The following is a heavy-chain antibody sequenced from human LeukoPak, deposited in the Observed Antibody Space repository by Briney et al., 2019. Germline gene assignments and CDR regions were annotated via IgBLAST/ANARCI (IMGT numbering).Heavy chain of an antibody. CDR1: GGSIDSTNW. CDR3: ARALGWNYYYYGMDV. J-gene: IGHJ6*02. D-gene: IGHD1-26*01. V-gene: IGHV4/OR15-8*01. CDR2: IHHDGRI. Sequence: PSETLSLTCDVSGGSIDSTNWWNWVRQPPGKGLEWIGEIHHDGRINYNPPLKSRVTLSVDKSKNQFSLKLSSVTAADTAVYYCARALGWNYYYYGMDVWGQGTTVTVSS.